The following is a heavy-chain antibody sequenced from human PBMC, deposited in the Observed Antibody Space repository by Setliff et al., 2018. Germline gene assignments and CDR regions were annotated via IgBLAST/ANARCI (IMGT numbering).Heavy chain of an antibody. CDR2: IKHDGTYT. CDR1: GFIFSNYW. J-gene: IGHJ6*04. V-gene: IGHV3-7*03. D-gene: IGHD2-2*01. CDR3: ARDGSIEVGPGANQELDV. Sequence: GGSLRLSCATSGFIFSNYWMAWVRQAPGKGLEWVATIKHDGTYTYYVDSVKGRFAVSRDNTNNSMYLQMNSLGTDDTAVYYCARDGSIEVGPGANQELDVWGTGTTVTVSS.